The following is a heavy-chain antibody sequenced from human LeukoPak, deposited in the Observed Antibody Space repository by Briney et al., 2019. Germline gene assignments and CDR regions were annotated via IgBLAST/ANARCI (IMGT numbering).Heavy chain of an antibody. V-gene: IGHV4-61*02. CDR3: ARAGARYYYGSGRQLSTLGGFDP. J-gene: IGHJ5*02. CDR2: IYTSGST. Sequence: PSETLSLTCTVSGGSISSGSYYWSWIRQPAGKGLEWIGRIYTSGSTNYNPSLKSRVTISVDTSKNQFSLKLSSVTAADTAVYYCARAGARYYYGSGRQLSTLGGFDPWGQGTLVTVSS. D-gene: IGHD3-10*01. CDR1: GGSISSGSYY.